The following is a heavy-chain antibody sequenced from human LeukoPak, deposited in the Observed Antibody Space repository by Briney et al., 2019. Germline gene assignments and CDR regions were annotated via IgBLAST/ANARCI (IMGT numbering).Heavy chain of an antibody. D-gene: IGHD3-3*01. V-gene: IGHV3-11*04. CDR2: ISSSGSTI. Sequence: PGGSLRLSCAASGFTFSDYYMSWIRPAPGKGLEWVSYISSSGSTIYYADSVKGRFTISRDNAKNSLYLQMNSLRAEDAAVYYCAREGYDFWSGCYRGDPPDYWGQGTLVTVSS. CDR1: GFTFSDYY. CDR3: AREGYDFWSGCYRGDPPDY. J-gene: IGHJ4*02.